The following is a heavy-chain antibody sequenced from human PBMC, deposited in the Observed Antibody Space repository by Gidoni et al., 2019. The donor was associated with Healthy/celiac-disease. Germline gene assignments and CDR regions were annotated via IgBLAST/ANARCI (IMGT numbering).Heavy chain of an antibody. Sequence: QLQLQESGPGLVKPSETLSLTCTVSGCSISSSSYYWGWIRQPPGKGLEWIGSIYYSGSTYYNPSLKSRVTISVDTSKNQFSLKLSSVTAADTAVYYCARNEVAATRSFDYWGQGTLVTVSS. D-gene: IGHD2-15*01. J-gene: IGHJ4*02. CDR3: ARNEVAATRSFDY. V-gene: IGHV4-39*01. CDR2: IYYSGST. CDR1: GCSISSSSYY.